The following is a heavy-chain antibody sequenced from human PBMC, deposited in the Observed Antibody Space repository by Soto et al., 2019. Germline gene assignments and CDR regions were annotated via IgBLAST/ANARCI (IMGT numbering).Heavy chain of an antibody. V-gene: IGHV3-11*01. CDR2: IGSSDNII. CDR1: GFTFSDYY. D-gene: IGHD3-22*01. Sequence: QVQLVESGGGLVKPGGSLRLSCAASGFTFSDYYMSWIRQAPGKGLEWVSYIGSSDNIIYYADSVKGRFTISRDNAKNSLYLQMNSLRAEDTAVYYCARDLGYYESSGYFDYWGQGTLVTASS. J-gene: IGHJ4*02. CDR3: ARDLGYYESSGYFDY.